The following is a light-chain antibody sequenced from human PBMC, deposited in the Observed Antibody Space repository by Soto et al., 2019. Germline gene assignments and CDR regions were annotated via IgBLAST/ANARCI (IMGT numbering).Light chain of an antibody. CDR1: QYINTR. CDR3: QQRSNWIT. J-gene: IGKJ5*01. Sequence: EFVLTQSPGTLSLSPGERATLYFRASQYINTRLAWYQHRPGQAPRLLIYDASYRATGIPARFSGSGSGTDFILTISSLEPEDFAIYYCQQRSNWITFGQGTGLEIK. CDR2: DAS. V-gene: IGKV3-11*01.